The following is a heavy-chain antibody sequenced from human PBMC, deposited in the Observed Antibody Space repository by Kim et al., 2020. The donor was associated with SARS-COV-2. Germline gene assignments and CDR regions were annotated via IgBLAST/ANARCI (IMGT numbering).Heavy chain of an antibody. V-gene: IGHV4-31*03. CDR1: GGSISSGGYY. CDR3: ARERMATIERSLLANWFDP. CDR2: IYYSGST. Sequence: SETLSLTCTVSGGSISSGGYYWSWIRQHPGKGLEWIGYIYYSGSTYYNPSLKSRVTISVDTSKNQFSLKLSSVTAADTAVYYCARERMATIERSLLANWFDPWGQGTLVTVSS. D-gene: IGHD5-12*01. J-gene: IGHJ5*02.